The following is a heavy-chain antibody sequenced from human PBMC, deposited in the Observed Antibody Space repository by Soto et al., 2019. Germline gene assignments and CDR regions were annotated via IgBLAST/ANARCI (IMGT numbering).Heavy chain of an antibody. J-gene: IGHJ6*02. CDR3: AKGPFYYYGSGSYPVDYYYYGMDV. CDR1: GFTFSSYA. D-gene: IGHD3-10*01. V-gene: IGHV3-23*01. CDR2: ISGSGGST. Sequence: GGSLRLSCAASGFTFSSYAMSWVRQAPGKGLEWVSAISGSGGSTYYADSVKGRLTISRANSKNTPYLKMNSLRAEDTAVYYCAKGPFYYYGSGSYPVDYYYYGMDVWGQGTTVTVSS.